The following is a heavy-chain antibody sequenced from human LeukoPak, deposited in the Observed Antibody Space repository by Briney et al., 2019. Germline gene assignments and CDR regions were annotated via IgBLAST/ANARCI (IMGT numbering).Heavy chain of an antibody. CDR1: GFTFSSYG. CDR3: AKERSRLLWFGESN. CDR2: IRYDGSNK. V-gene: IGHV3-30*02. J-gene: IGHJ4*02. D-gene: IGHD3-10*01. Sequence: GGSLRLSCAASGFTFSSYGMHWVRQAPGKGLEWVAFIRYDGSNKYYADSVKGRFTISRDNSKNTLYLQMNSLRAEDTAVYYCAKERSRLLWFGESNWGQGTLVTVSS.